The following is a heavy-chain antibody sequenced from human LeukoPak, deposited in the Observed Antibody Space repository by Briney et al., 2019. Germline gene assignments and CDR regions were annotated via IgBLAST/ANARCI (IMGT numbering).Heavy chain of an antibody. Sequence: GGSLRLFCGASGFTFSSYWMNWVRQAPGKGLEWVAKIKQDGSEKYYVDSVKGRFTISRDNTKNSLYLQMNSLRAEDTAVYYCASKQWLVSDFDYWGQGTLVTVSS. CDR1: GFTFSSYW. J-gene: IGHJ4*02. CDR3: ASKQWLVSDFDY. D-gene: IGHD6-19*01. V-gene: IGHV3-7*01. CDR2: IKQDGSEK.